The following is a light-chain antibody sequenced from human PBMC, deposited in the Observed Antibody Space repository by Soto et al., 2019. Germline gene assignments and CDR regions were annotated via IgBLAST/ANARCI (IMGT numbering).Light chain of an antibody. Sequence: EIGMTQSPATLSVSPGERATLSCRASQSVSSYLAWYQQKPGQAPRLLIYGASTRAAGIPARFSGSGSGTEFTLTNSSLQSEDFAVYYCQQYNNWPGTFGQGTKVEIK. CDR2: GAS. CDR1: QSVSSY. J-gene: IGKJ1*01. V-gene: IGKV3-15*01. CDR3: QQYNNWPGT.